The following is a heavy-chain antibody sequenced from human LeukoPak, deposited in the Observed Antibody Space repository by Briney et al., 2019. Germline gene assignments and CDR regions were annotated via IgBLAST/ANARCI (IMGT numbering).Heavy chain of an antibody. CDR2: IYVTGT. J-gene: IGHJ6*03. D-gene: IGHD3-16*02. Sequence: SETLSLTCTVSGGSIGTYYWSWIRQSPGNGLEWIGYIYVTGTRYNPYLQSRVTISVDTSRNQFFLKMSSVTAADTAVYYCARHIGGGIEDMDVWGKGTKVTVSS. V-gene: IGHV4-59*08. CDR1: GGSIGTYY. CDR3: ARHIGGGIEDMDV.